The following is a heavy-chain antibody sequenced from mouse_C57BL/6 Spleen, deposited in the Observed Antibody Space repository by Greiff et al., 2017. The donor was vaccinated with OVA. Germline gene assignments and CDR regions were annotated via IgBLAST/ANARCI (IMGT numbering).Heavy chain of an antibody. Sequence: QVQLQQPGAELVKPGASVKVSCKASGYTFTSYWMHWVQQRPGQGLEWIGRIHPSDSDTNYNQKFKGQATLTVDKSTSTAYMQLSSQTSEDSAVYYCAILDDYDPYFDVWGTGTTVTVSS. V-gene: IGHV1-74*01. J-gene: IGHJ1*03. CDR3: AILDDYDPYFDV. D-gene: IGHD2-4*01. CDR1: GYTFTSYW. CDR2: IHPSDSDT.